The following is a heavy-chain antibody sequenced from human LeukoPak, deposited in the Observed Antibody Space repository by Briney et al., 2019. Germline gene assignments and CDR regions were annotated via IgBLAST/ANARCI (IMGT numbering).Heavy chain of an antibody. D-gene: IGHD5-18*01. CDR3: VSPRGFSYGYFDY. CDR1: GGSISSSSAY. CDR2: IYYSKNT. Sequence: SETLSLTCTVSGGSISSSSAYWGWIRRPPGKGLEWIGSIYYSKNTYYNPSLKSRVTISADTSKNQFSLTLGSVSATDTAVYYCVSPRGFSYGYFDYWGQGTLVTVSS. V-gene: IGHV4-39*01. J-gene: IGHJ4*02.